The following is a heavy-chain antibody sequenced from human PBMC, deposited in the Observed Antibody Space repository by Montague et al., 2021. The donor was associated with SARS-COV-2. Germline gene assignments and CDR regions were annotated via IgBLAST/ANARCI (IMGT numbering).Heavy chain of an antibody. D-gene: IGHD3-10*01. CDR1: GGSISSSSYY. CDR3: ARLPDQLLWFGERFDY. V-gene: IGHV4-39*01. J-gene: IGHJ4*02. Sequence: SETLSLTCTVSGGSISSSSYYWGWIRQPPGKGLEWIGSNYYSGSTYYNPSLKSPVTISVDTSKNQFSLRLNSVTAADTAVYYCARLPDQLLWFGERFDYWGQGTLVTVSS. CDR2: NYYSGST.